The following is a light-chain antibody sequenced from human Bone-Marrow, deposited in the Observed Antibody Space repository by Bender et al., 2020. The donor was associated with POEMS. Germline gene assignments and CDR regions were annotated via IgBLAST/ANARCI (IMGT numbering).Light chain of an antibody. CDR3: AAWNAGLSSGV. CDR1: NSNIGTNA. Sequence: QSVLTQPPSASGTPGQRVTISCSGSNSNIGTNAVNWYQQFPGTAPKLLIYSDNQRPSGVPDRFYASKSGTSASLAISGLQSEDEADYYCAAWNAGLSSGVFGGETKLTVL. V-gene: IGLV1-44*01. CDR2: SDN. J-gene: IGLJ3*02.